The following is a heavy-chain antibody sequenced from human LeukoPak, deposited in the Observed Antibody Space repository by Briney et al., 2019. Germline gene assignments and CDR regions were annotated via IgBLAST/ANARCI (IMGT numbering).Heavy chain of an antibody. D-gene: IGHD3-22*01. V-gene: IGHV3-23*01. CDR3: AKDFDWDYYDSSGYFDY. CDR1: GFTFSSYA. CDR2: ISGSGGST. J-gene: IGHJ4*02. Sequence: GGSLRLSCAASGFTFSSYAMGWVRQAPGKGLEWVSAISGSGGSTYYADSVKGRFTISRDNSKNTLYLQMNSLRAEDTAVYYCAKDFDWDYYDSSGYFDYWGQGTLVTVSS.